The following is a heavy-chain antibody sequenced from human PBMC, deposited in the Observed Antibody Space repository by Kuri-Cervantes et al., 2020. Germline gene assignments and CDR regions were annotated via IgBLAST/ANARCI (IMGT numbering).Heavy chain of an antibody. V-gene: IGHV1-18*01. D-gene: IGHD3-22*01. CDR3: ARVWSYYYDSSGYLWFDP. J-gene: IGHJ5*02. Sequence: ASVKVSCKASGYTFTSYGISWVRQAPGQGLEWMGWISAYNGNTNYAQKLQGRVTMTTDTSTSTAYMELGSLRSDDTAVYYCARVWSYYYDSSGYLWFDPWGQGTLVTVSS. CDR2: ISAYNGNT. CDR1: GYTFTSYG.